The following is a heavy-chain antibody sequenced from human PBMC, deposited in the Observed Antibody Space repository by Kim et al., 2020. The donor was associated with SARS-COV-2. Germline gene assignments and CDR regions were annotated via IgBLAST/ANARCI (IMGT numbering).Heavy chain of an antibody. CDR2: IYYSGGT. CDR1: GNSMSSHNYY. J-gene: IGHJ4*02. CDR3: TRTRSVAFFDY. Sequence: SETLSLTCTVSGNSMSSHNYYWTWIRQPPGKGLEWIVDIYYSGGTKDNPSFKSRVTLSSDKSKKQFSLNLSSVTAADTAVYYCTRTRSVAFFDYWGQGAL. V-gene: IGHV4-61*01. D-gene: IGHD6-19*01.